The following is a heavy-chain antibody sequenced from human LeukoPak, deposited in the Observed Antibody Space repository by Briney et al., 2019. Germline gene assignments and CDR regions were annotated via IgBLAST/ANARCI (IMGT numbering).Heavy chain of an antibody. CDR1: GFTFSSYA. D-gene: IGHD3-3*01. Sequence: GGSLRLSCAASGFTFSSYAMSWVRQAPGKGLEWVSAISGSGGSTYYADSVKGRFTISRDNSKNTLYLQMNSLRAEDTAVYYCAKAYYDFWSGYIPHPFYFDYWGQGTLVTVSS. CDR3: AKAYYDFWSGYIPHPFYFDY. CDR2: ISGSGGST. J-gene: IGHJ4*02. V-gene: IGHV3-23*01.